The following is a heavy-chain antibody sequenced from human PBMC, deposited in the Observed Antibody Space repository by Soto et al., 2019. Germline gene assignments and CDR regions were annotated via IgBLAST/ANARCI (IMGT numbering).Heavy chain of an antibody. CDR3: AKPGYLEQWLIRGYFDY. Sequence: LSCTASGFTFSSYAMSWARQAPGKGLEWVSGISDSGSNTYYAGSVKGRFTISRDNSKNTVYLHMNSLRVEDTAVYYCAKPGYLEQWLIRGYFDYWGQGALVTVSS. J-gene: IGHJ4*02. CDR2: ISDSGSNT. D-gene: IGHD6-19*01. V-gene: IGHV3-23*01. CDR1: GFTFSSYA.